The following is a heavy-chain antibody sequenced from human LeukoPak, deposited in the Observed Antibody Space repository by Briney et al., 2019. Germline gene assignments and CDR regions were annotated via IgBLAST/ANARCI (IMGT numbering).Heavy chain of an antibody. J-gene: IGHJ1*01. Sequence: PGGSLRLSCAASGFTFSSYGMHWVRQAPGEGLEWVAFIRYDGSNKYYADSVKGRFTISRDNSKNTLYLQMNSLRAEDTAVYYCAKDRRSLGLEHFQHWGQGTLVTVSS. CDR2: IRYDGSNK. CDR1: GFTFSSYG. V-gene: IGHV3-30*02. D-gene: IGHD7-27*01. CDR3: AKDRRSLGLEHFQH.